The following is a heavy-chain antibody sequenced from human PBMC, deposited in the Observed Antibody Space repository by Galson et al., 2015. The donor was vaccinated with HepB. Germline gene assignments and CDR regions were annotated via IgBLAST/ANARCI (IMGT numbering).Heavy chain of an antibody. CDR3: ARDIAVAGTVYYHGMDV. J-gene: IGHJ6*02. CDR1: GDSVSSNSAA. D-gene: IGHD6-19*01. CDR2: TYYRSKWYN. V-gene: IGHV6-1*01. Sequence: CAISGDSVSSNSAAWNWIRQSPSRGLEWLGRTYYRSKWYNDYAVSVKSRITINPDTSKNQFSLQLNSVTPEDTAVYYCARDIAVAGTVYYHGMDVWGQGTTVTVSS.